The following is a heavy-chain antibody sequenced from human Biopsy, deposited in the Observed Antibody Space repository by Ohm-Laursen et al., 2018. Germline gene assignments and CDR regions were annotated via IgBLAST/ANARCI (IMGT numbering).Heavy chain of an antibody. Sequence: SETLSLTCTVSGGSISGSSWSWIRQAPGRGLEWVGYISYSGSTSNNPSLKSRIIISVDTSKSQISLKVTSVTAADTAVYYCAKHGSGWTGDDALHIWGQGTMVTVSS. CDR3: AKHGSGWTGDDALHI. CDR2: ISYSGST. D-gene: IGHD6-19*01. V-gene: IGHV4-59*08. CDR1: GGSISGSS. J-gene: IGHJ3*02.